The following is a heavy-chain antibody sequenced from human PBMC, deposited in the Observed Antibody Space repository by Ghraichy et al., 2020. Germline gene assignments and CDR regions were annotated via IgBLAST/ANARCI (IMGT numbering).Heavy chain of an antibody. CDR1: GFTFSSYG. CDR2: IWYDGSNK. V-gene: IGHV3-33*08. J-gene: IGHJ6*02. D-gene: IGHD6-13*01. CDR3: ARDRAFVAAAVVHYYYGMDV. Sequence: GGSLRLSCAASGFTFSSYGMHWVRQAPGKGLEWVAVIWYDGSNKYYADSVKGRFTISRDNSKNTLYLQMNSLRAEDTAVYYCARDRAFVAAAVVHYYYGMDVWGQGTTVTVSS.